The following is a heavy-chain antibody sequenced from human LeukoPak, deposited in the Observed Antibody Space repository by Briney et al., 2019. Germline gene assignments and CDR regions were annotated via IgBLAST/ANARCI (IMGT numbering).Heavy chain of an antibody. CDR2: ISDSGGST. CDR3: AKRGVVIRVILVGFHKEAYYFDS. CDR1: GFTLTTYA. D-gene: IGHD3-22*01. Sequence: GGSLRLSCVASGFTLTTYAMSWVRQAPGKGLEWVAGISDSGGSTNYADSVKGRFTISRDNPKNTLYLQMNSLRAEDTAVYFCAKRGVVIRVILVGFHKEAYYFDSWGQGALVTVSS. V-gene: IGHV3-23*01. J-gene: IGHJ4*02.